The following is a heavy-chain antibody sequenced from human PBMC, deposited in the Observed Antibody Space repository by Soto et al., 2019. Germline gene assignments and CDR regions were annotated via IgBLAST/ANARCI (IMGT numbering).Heavy chain of an antibody. CDR3: ARENYYGSNWFDP. V-gene: IGHV3-74*01. J-gene: IGHJ5*02. CDR2: INSDGSST. CDR1: GFTFSSYW. D-gene: IGHD3-10*01. Sequence: GGSLRLSCAASGFTFSSYWMHWVRQAPGKGLVWVSRINSDGSSTSYADSVKGRFTISRDNAKNTLYLQMNSLRAEDTAVYYCARENYYGSNWFDPWGQGTLVTVSS.